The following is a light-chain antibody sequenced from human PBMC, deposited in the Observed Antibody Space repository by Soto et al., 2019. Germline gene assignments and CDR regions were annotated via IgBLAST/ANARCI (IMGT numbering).Light chain of an antibody. CDR3: CSYADSSTFVV. Sequence: QSALTQPASVSGSPGQSITISCTGPNRDVGSYNLVSWYQQYPGKAHKLMIYEDSKRPSGVSDRFSGSNSGNAASLTISRLQXEDXADYYCCSYADSSTFVVFGGGTKLTVL. CDR2: EDS. J-gene: IGLJ2*01. V-gene: IGLV2-23*02. CDR1: NRDVGSYNL.